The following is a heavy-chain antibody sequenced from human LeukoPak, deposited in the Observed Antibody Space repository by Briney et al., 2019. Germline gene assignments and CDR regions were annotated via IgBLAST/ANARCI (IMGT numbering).Heavy chain of an antibody. CDR2: IYNSVRT. CDR3: VRDLVATIDHYYYGMDV. Sequence: SETLSLTCIVSGGSVSSGSYYWSWIRQPPGKGLEWIGYIYNSVRTNYNPSLRSRVTISVDTSKNQLSLKLSSVTAADTAVYFCVRDLVATIDHYYYGMDVWGQGTTVTVSS. CDR1: GGSVSSGSYY. V-gene: IGHV4-61*01. D-gene: IGHD5-12*01. J-gene: IGHJ6*02.